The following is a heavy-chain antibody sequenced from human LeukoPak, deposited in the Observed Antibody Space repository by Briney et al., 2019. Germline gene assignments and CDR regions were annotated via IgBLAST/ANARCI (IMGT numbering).Heavy chain of an antibody. D-gene: IGHD2-2*01. J-gene: IGHJ3*02. Sequence: GGSLRLSCAASGFPFSNYWMTWVRQAPGKGLEWVANMNQDGSKAYYVDSVKGRFTVSRDNAKNSLYLQMNSLRADDTALYYCTRDPECSSTSCLDAFDIWGQGTMVTVSS. V-gene: IGHV3-7*01. CDR2: MNQDGSKA. CDR1: GFPFSNYW. CDR3: TRDPECSSTSCLDAFDI.